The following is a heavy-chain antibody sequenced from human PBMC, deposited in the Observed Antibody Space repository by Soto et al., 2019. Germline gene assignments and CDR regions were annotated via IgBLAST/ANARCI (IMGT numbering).Heavy chain of an antibody. J-gene: IGHJ4*02. CDR2: INHSGST. V-gene: IGHV4-34*01. Sequence: SETLSLTCAVYGGSFSGYYWSWIRQPPGKGLEWIGEINHSGSTNYNPSLKSRVTISVDTSKNQFSLKLSSVTAADTAVYYCARAYSRRDGGSCYGAFDYWGQGTLVTVSS. CDR1: GGSFSGYY. D-gene: IGHD2-15*01. CDR3: ARAYSRRDGGSCYGAFDY.